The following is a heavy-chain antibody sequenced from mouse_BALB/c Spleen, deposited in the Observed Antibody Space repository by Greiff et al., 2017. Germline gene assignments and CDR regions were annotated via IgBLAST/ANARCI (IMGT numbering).Heavy chain of an antibody. CDR2: INSNGGST. J-gene: IGHJ3*01. D-gene: IGHD1-1*01. CDR1: GFTFSSYG. Sequence: EVQLVESGGGLVQPGGSLKLSCAASGFTFSSYGMSWVRQTPDKRLELVATINSNGGSTYYPDSVKGRFTISRDNAKNTLYLQMSSLKSEDTAMYYCARDFYYGSSSFAYWGQGTLVTVSA. V-gene: IGHV5-6-3*01. CDR3: ARDFYYGSSSFAY.